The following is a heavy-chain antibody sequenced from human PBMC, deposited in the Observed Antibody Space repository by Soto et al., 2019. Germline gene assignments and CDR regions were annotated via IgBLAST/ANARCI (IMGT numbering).Heavy chain of an antibody. V-gene: IGHV1-58*01. CDR2: IVVGSGNT. J-gene: IGHJ6*02. Sequence: GASVKVSCKASGSTFTSSAVQWVRQARGQRLEWIGWIVVGSGNTNYAQKFQERVTITRDMSTSTAYMELSSLRSEDTAMYYCAAVGSSNYYYYYGMDVWGQGTTVTVSS. D-gene: IGHD2-2*01. CDR3: AAVGSSNYYYYYGMDV. CDR1: GSTFTSSA.